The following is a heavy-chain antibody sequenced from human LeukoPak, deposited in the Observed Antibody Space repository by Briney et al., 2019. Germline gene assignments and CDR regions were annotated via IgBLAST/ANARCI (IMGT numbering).Heavy chain of an antibody. CDR3: ARDRRQWFGELPQNDAFDM. J-gene: IGHJ3*02. Sequence: ASVKVSRKASGYTFTGYYMHWVRQAPGQGLEWMGWINPNSGGTNYAQKFQGWVTMTRDTSISTAYMELSRLRSDDTAVYYCARDRRQWFGELPQNDAFDMWGQGTMVTVSS. D-gene: IGHD3-10*01. V-gene: IGHV1-2*04. CDR1: GYTFTGYY. CDR2: INPNSGGT.